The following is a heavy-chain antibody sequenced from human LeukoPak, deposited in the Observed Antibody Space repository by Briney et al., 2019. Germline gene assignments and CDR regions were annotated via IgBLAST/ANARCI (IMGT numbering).Heavy chain of an antibody. CDR1: GFTFSSYA. CDR2: ISYDGSNK. Sequence: GRSLRLSCAASGFTFSSYAMHWVRQAPGKGLEWVAVISYDGSNKYYADSVKGRFTISRDNSKNTLYLQMNSLRAEDTAVYYCARDRAAAGTGAFDIWGQGTMVTVPS. CDR3: ARDRAAAGTGAFDI. J-gene: IGHJ3*02. V-gene: IGHV3-30-3*01. D-gene: IGHD6-13*01.